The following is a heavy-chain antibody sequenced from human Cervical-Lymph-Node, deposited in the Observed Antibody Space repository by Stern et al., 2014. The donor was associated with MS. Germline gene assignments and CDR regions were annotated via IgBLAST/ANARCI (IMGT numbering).Heavy chain of an antibody. CDR2: IMPLCGTA. Sequence: VQLVESGAEVKRPESSVKVSCKASGGSLSTLDISWVRQAPGQGLEWVGEIMPLCGTANYAQKFKGRLTITADESTSTVYMELSSLKSEDTAIYFCARHQAGIAANWGQGTLVTVTS. V-gene: IGHV1-69*19. CDR3: ARHQAGIAAN. J-gene: IGHJ4*02. D-gene: IGHD6-13*01. CDR1: GGSLSTLD.